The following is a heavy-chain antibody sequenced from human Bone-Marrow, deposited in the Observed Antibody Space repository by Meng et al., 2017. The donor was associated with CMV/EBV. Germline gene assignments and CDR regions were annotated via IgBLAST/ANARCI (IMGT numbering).Heavy chain of an antibody. CDR2: INPNSGGT. Sequence: ASVKVSYKASGYTFTGYYMHWVRQAPGQGLEWMGWINPNSGGTNYAQKFQGRVTMTRDTSISTAYMELSRLRSDDTAVYYCAREGTGIHNRIHDYWGQGTLVTVSS. CDR3: AREGTGIHNRIHDY. J-gene: IGHJ4*02. CDR1: GYTFTGYY. D-gene: IGHD7-27*01. V-gene: IGHV1-2*02.